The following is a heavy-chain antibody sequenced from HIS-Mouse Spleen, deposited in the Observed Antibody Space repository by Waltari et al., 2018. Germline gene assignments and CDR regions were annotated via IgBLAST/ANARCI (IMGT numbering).Heavy chain of an antibody. CDR1: GGPISSRSYY. V-gene: IGHV4-39*07. J-gene: IGHJ2*01. CDR3: AREIPYSSSWYDWYFDL. D-gene: IGHD6-13*01. CDR2: IYYSGST. Sequence: QLQLQESGPGLVKPSETLSRTCTVSGGPISSRSYYWGWIRLPPGKGLEWIGSIYYSGSTYYNPSLKSRVTISVDTSKNQFSLKLSSVTAADTAVYYCAREIPYSSSWYDWYFDLWGRGTLVTVSS.